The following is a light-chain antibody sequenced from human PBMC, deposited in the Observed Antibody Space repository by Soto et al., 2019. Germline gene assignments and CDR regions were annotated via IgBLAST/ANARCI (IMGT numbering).Light chain of an antibody. CDR2: DAS. Sequence: DIQMTQSPSSLSASVGDRVTITCRASQTISTYLNWYQQKPGKAPRLLIYDASSLLSGVPSRFSGSGSGTDFTFTISSLQPEDIATYYCQQYDNLPLTFGGGTKVEIK. J-gene: IGKJ4*01. V-gene: IGKV1-33*01. CDR1: QTISTY. CDR3: QQYDNLPLT.